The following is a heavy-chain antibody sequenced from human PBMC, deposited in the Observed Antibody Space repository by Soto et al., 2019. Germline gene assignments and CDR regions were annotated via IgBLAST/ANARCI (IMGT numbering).Heavy chain of an antibody. CDR3: AKDLVGDVRGWFDS. V-gene: IGHV3-23*01. D-gene: IGHD3-16*01. J-gene: IGHJ5*01. CDR2: ISGSGGST. Sequence: GGSLRLSCAASGFTFSSYAMSWVRQAPGKGLEWVSAISGSGGSTYYADSVKGRFTISRDNSKNTLYLQMNSLRAEDTAVSYCAKDLVGDVRGWFDSWGQGTLVTVSS. CDR1: GFTFSSYA.